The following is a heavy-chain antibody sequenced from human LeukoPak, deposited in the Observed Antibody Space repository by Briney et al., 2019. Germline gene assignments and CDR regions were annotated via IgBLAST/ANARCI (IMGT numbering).Heavy chain of an antibody. CDR1: GYTFTSYY. D-gene: IGHD6-13*01. CDR3: ARDRSSGWYRGYYYYMDV. Sequence: ASVKVSCKASGYTFTSYYMHWVRQAPGQGLEWMGIINPSGGSTSYAQKFQGRVTMTRDMSTSTVYMELSSLRSEDTAVYYCARDRSSGWYRGYYYYMDVWGKGTTVTVSS. V-gene: IGHV1-46*01. J-gene: IGHJ6*03. CDR2: INPSGGST.